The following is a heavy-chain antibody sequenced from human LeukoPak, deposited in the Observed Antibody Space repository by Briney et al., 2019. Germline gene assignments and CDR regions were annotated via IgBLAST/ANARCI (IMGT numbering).Heavy chain of an antibody. CDR3: TRDLERWGQYNPLDY. Sequence: GGSLRLSCAASGFTFSASAIHWVRQASGRGLEWVGRIRTKTDNYATTYAASMKGRFTFSRDDSKNTAYLQMNSLETEDTAVYYCTRDLERWGQYNPLDYWGQGTLVIVSS. D-gene: IGHD5-24*01. J-gene: IGHJ4*02. CDR1: GFTFSASA. V-gene: IGHV3-73*01. CDR2: IRTKTDNYAT.